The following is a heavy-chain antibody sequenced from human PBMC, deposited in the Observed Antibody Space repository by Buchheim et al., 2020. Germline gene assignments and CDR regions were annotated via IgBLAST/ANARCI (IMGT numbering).Heavy chain of an antibody. CDR2: SYYNGIT. V-gene: IGHV4-31*03. CDR3: ARDLNNNWFDP. J-gene: IGHJ5*02. Sequence: QVQLQESGPGLVKPSQTLSLTCTVYGDSISSAGYYWGWIRHHPGKGLQWIGYSYYNGITYYNPSLKSRVTISVDTSKNQFSLKLNSVTAADTAVYYWARDLNNNWFDPWGQGTL. CDR1: GDSISSAGYY.